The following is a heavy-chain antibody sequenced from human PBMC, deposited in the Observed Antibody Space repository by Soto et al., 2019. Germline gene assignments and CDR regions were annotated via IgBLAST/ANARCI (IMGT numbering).Heavy chain of an antibody. Sequence: PGGSLRLSCAASGFTFSSYSMNWFRQAPGKGLEWVSYISTSSSTIYYADSVKGRFTISRDDAKNSLYLQMNSLRDEDTAVYYCARVGQQLARGVTGPDPWGQGTLVTVSS. CDR2: ISTSSSTI. CDR3: ARVGQQLARGVTGPDP. CDR1: GFTFSSYS. D-gene: IGHD6-13*01. V-gene: IGHV3-48*02. J-gene: IGHJ5*02.